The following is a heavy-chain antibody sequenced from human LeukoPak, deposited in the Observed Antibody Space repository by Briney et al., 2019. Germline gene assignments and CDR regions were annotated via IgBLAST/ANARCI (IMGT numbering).Heavy chain of an antibody. CDR1: GYTFTGYY. D-gene: IGHD6-13*01. CDR3: ARASPRRPQLVPFDY. CDR2: INPNSGGT. Sequence: GASVKVSCKASGYTFTGYYMHWVRQAPGQGLEWMGWINPNSGGTNYAQKFQGRVTMTRDTSISTAYMELSRLRSDDTAVYYCARASPRRPQLVPFDYWGQGTLVTVSS. V-gene: IGHV1-2*02. J-gene: IGHJ4*02.